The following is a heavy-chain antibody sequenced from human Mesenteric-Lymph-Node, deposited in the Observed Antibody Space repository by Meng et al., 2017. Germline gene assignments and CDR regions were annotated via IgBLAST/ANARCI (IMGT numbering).Heavy chain of an antibody. Sequence: QRQRQGPVHVLVYPSGPLSLPCAVSVGSISIRTGWSWVRQPPGKGLEWIGEIYHSGGTNYNPSLRGRVTISLDKSKNQFSLTLRSVTAADTAVYYCARASYGSGSPLGESWFDPWGQGTRVT. V-gene: IGHV4-4*02. CDR3: ARASYGSGSPLGESWFDP. D-gene: IGHD3-10*01. J-gene: IGHJ5*02. CDR1: VGSISIRTG. CDR2: IYHSGGT.